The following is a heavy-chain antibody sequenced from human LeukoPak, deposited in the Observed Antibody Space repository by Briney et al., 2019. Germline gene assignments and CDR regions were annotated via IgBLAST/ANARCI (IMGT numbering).Heavy chain of an antibody. CDR3: ARRGDKQWLAYLALPGSEGRYFDY. CDR1: GGSFSGYY. J-gene: IGHJ4*02. Sequence: SETLSLTCAVYGGSFSGYYWSWIRQPPGKGLEWIGEINHSGSTNYNPSLKSRVTISVDTSKNQFSLKLSSVTAADTAVYYCARRGDKQWLAYLALPGSEGRYFDYWGQGTLVTVSS. D-gene: IGHD6-19*01. V-gene: IGHV4-34*01. CDR2: INHSGST.